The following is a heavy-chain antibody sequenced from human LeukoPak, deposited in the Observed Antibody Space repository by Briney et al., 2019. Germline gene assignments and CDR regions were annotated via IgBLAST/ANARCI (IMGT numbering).Heavy chain of an antibody. J-gene: IGHJ5*02. CDR3: ARGRRITMVRGVTSNWFDP. Sequence: PSETLSLTCAVYGGSFSGYYWSWLRQPPGKGLEWIGEINHSGSTNYNPSLKSRVTISVDTSKNQFSLKLSSVTAADTAVYYCARGRRITMVRGVTSNWFDPWGQGTLVTVSS. D-gene: IGHD3-10*01. V-gene: IGHV4-34*01. CDR2: INHSGST. CDR1: GGSFSGYY.